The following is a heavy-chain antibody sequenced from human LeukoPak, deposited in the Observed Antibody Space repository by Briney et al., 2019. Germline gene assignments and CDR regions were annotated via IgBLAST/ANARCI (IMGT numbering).Heavy chain of an antibody. CDR2: IYPDDSDT. D-gene: IGHD3-22*01. J-gene: IGHJ4*02. CDR3: ARAYYYDSSGYLYYFDY. CDR1: GYSFTNYW. Sequence: GESLKISCKGSGYSFTNYWIGWVRQTPGKGLEWMGIIYPDDSDTRYSPSFQGQVTISADKSISTAYLQWSSLKASDTAMYYCARAYYYDSSGYLYYFDYWGQGTLVTVSS. V-gene: IGHV5-51*01.